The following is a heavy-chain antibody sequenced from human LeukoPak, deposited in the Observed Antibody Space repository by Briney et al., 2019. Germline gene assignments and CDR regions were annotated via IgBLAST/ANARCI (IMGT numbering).Heavy chain of an antibody. V-gene: IGHV4-34*01. CDR3: ARGRDSSGSSYDAFDI. CDR2: INHSGST. Sequence: SETLSLTCAVHGGSFSGYYWSWIRQPPGKGLEWIGEINHSGSTNYNPSLKSRVTISVDTSKNQFSLKLSSVTAADTAVYYCARGRDSSGSSYDAFDIWGQGTMVTVSS. J-gene: IGHJ3*02. D-gene: IGHD3-22*01. CDR1: GGSFSGYY.